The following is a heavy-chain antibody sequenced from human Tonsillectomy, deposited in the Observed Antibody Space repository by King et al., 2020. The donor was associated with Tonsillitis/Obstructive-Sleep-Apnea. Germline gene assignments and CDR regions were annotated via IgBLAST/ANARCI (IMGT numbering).Heavy chain of an antibody. Sequence: VQLVESGGGLVQPGGSLRLSCAASGFTFSSYAMSWVRQAPGKGLEWVSAISGSGGSTYYADSVKGRFTISRDNSKNTLYLQMNSLTAEDTAVYYCAKSXPRRRVLSGYYSNYYYGMDXWGXGTTVTVS. J-gene: IGHJ6*02. V-gene: IGHV3-23*04. CDR1: GFTFSSYA. CDR3: AKSXPRRRVLSGYYSNYYYGMDX. D-gene: IGHD3-3*01. CDR2: ISGSGGST.